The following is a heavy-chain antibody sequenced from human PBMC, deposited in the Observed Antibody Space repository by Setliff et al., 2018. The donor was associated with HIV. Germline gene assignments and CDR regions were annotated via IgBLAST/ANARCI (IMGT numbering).Heavy chain of an antibody. V-gene: IGHV3-74*01. Sequence: GGSLRLSCVASGFTFSAYGMHWVRQVPGMGPVWVSNIKSDGSMTRYADSVKGRFTISRDNSKNTLYLQMNRLRVEDTAVYYCAKDGISGGAYPPYYFDYWGHGTLVTVSS. CDR2: IKSDGSMT. J-gene: IGHJ4*01. CDR1: GFTFSAYG. CDR3: AKDGISGGAYPPYYFDY. D-gene: IGHD2-15*01.